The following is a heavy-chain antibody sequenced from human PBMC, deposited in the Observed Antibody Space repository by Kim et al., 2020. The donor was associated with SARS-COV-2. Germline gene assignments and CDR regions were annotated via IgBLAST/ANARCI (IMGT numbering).Heavy chain of an antibody. V-gene: IGHV3-21*01. Sequence: GGSLRLSCAVSGFTLSSYSMNWVRQAPGKGLEWVSSISSISSYIYYADSVKGRFTISRDNAKNSLYLQMNSLRTEDTGVYYCVLGGRGRDPFVYWGQGTLVTVSS. CDR1: GFTLSSYS. D-gene: IGHD2-15*01. CDR2: ISSISSYI. CDR3: VLGGRGRDPFVY. J-gene: IGHJ4*02.